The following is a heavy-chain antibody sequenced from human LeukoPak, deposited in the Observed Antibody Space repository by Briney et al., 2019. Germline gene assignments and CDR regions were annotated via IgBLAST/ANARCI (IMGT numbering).Heavy chain of an antibody. D-gene: IGHD6-13*01. J-gene: IGHJ5*02. CDR2: IIPILDVA. V-gene: IGHV1-69*04. CDR1: GGTFSSYA. Sequence: SVKVSCKASGGTFSSYAISWVRQAPGQGLEWMGRIIPILDVANYAQKFQGRVTITADKSTSTAYMELSSLRSEDTAAYYCARDFQYSSSWYPYNWFDPWGQGTLVTVSS. CDR3: ARDFQYSSSWYPYNWFDP.